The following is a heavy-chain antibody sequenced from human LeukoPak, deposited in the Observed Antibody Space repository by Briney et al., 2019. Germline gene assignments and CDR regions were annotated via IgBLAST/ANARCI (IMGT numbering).Heavy chain of an antibody. CDR2: IYSGGST. CDR3: ARGGLLEGDYYDSTDEGGKYYFDC. CDR1: VFTVSSNY. J-gene: IGHJ4*02. D-gene: IGHD3-22*01. V-gene: IGHV3-53*01. Sequence: PGGSLRLSCAASVFTVSSNYMSWVRQAPGKGLEWVSVIYSGGSTYYADSVKGRFTISRDNSKNTLYLQMNSLRAEDTAVYYCARGGLLEGDYYDSTDEGGKYYFDCWGQGTLVTVSS.